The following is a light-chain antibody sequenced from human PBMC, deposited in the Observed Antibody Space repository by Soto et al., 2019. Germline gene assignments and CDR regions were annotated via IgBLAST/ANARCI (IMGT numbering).Light chain of an antibody. CDR3: QQYNSVPWT. Sequence: IQMTQSPSSVSASVGDRVILTCRASQRISSWLAWYHQRPGKAPKLLIYATSTLETGVPSRFSGSGSGRDFTLTISSLQPEDLGTYFCQQYNSVPWTFGQGTKVEVK. J-gene: IGKJ1*01. CDR1: QRISSW. CDR2: ATS. V-gene: IGKV1-12*01.